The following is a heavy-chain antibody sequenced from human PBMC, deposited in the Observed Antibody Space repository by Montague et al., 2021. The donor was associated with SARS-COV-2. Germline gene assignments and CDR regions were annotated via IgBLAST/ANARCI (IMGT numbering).Heavy chain of an antibody. D-gene: IGHD5-12*01. V-gene: IGHV3-74*03. J-gene: IGHJ4*02. CDR2: INSDETSI. CDR1: GFTFSTYW. CDR3: AMGWLPDF. Sequence: SLRLSCAASGFTFSTYWMNWVRQEPGKGLVSISRINSDETSISYADSVKGRFTVFRDNTKNILYLQMNSLRVEDTAVYYCAMGWLPDFWGQGTQVTVSS.